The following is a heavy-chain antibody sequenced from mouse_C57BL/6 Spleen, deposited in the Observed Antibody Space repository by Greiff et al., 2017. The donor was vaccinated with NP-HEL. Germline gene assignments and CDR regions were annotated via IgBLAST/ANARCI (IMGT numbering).Heavy chain of an antibody. D-gene: IGHD4-1*01. CDR1: GYTFTSYW. CDR2: IDPSDSYT. J-gene: IGHJ2*01. V-gene: IGHV1-69*01. CDR3: ARSAGRGDYFDD. Sequence: VQLKQPGAELVMPGASVKLSCKASGYTFTSYWMHWVKQRPGQGLEWIGEIDPSDSYTNYNQKFKGKSTLTVDKSSSTAYMQLSSLTSEDSAVYYCARSAGRGDYFDDWGQGTTLTVSS.